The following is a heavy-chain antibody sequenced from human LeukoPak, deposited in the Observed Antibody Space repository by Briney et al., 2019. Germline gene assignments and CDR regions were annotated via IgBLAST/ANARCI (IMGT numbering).Heavy chain of an antibody. J-gene: IGHJ4*02. CDR2: INSDGSSP. CDR3: ARETSGSFPY. Sequence: PGGSLRLSCTASGFTFSSYWMQWVRQAPGKGLVWVSRINSDGSSPSYADSVKGRFTISRDNSKNTLYLQMNNLSAEDTAVYYCARETSGSFPYLGQGTLVTVSS. D-gene: IGHD2-15*01. CDR1: GFTFSSYW. V-gene: IGHV3-74*01.